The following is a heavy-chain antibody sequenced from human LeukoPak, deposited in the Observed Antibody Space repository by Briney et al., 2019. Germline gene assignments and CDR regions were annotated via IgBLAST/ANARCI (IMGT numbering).Heavy chain of an antibody. CDR1: GFDFSSYT. V-gene: IGHV3-21*01. D-gene: IGHD5-12*01. CDR2: ISASSAFI. CDR3: ARESATSSFSFES. Sequence: GGSLLLSCAASGFDFSSYTMNWVRRAPGKGLEGVSSISASSAFIHYADSVKGRFTVSRDNAKSSLFLQMDRLSVEDTAIYYCARESATSSFSFESWGQGVLVPVSS. J-gene: IGHJ4*02.